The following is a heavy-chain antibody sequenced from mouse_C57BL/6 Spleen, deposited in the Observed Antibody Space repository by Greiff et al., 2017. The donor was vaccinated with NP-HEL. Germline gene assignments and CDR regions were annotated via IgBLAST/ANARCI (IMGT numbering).Heavy chain of an antibody. CDR3: ARFYDGSSYAMDY. CDR2: IDPEDGET. D-gene: IGHD2-3*01. CDR1: GFNIKDYY. Sequence: EVQLQQSGAELVKPGASVKLSCTASGFNIKDYYMHWVKQRTEQGLEWIGRIDPEDGETKYAPKFQGKATLTADSSSNTAYLQLSSLTSEDTAVYYCARFYDGSSYAMDYWGQGTSVTVSS. V-gene: IGHV14-2*01. J-gene: IGHJ4*01.